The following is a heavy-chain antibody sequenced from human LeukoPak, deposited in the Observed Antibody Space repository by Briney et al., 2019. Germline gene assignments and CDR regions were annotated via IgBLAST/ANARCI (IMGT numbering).Heavy chain of an antibody. CDR3: ARGVRIAVAGYIDY. J-gene: IGHJ4*02. CDR1: GFTFSSFA. CDR2: VSRSGVGA. Sequence: GGSLRLSCAASGFTFSSFAMSWIRQAPGKGLEWVSSVSRSGVGAYYADSVRGRFTISRDNSKNTVFLQMNSLRAEDTAVYYCARGVRIAVAGYIDYWGQGTLVTVSS. D-gene: IGHD6-19*01. V-gene: IGHV3-23*01.